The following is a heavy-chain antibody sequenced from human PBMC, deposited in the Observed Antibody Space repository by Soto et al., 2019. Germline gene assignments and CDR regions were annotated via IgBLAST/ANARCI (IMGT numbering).Heavy chain of an antibody. J-gene: IGHJ4*02. CDR1: GFTFSSYA. CDR3: AKASPPRYCSGGSCYIGYFDY. CDR2: ISVSGGST. V-gene: IGHV3-23*01. Sequence: EVQLLESGGGLVQPGGSLRLSCAASGFTFSSYAMSWVRQAPGKGLEWVSAISVSGGSTYYADSVKGRFTISRDNSKNTLYLQMNSLRAEDTAVYYCAKASPPRYCSGGSCYIGYFDYWGQGTLVTVSS. D-gene: IGHD2-15*01.